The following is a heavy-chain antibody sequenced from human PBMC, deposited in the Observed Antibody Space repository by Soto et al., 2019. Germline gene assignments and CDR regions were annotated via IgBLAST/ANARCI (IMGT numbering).Heavy chain of an antibody. CDR3: ARNRYGTGSFDD. V-gene: IGHV1-8*02. D-gene: IGHD3-10*01. CDR2: MTPNSGNT. J-gene: IGHJ4*02. Sequence: QVQLVQSGAEVKKPGASVKVSCKASGYTFTSYDINWVRQATGQGLEWMGWMTPNSGNTGYAQNFQGRVTMTRDTSRSTAYMELSSLTSEDAAVYYCARNRYGTGSFDDWGQGTLVTISS. CDR1: GYTFTSYD.